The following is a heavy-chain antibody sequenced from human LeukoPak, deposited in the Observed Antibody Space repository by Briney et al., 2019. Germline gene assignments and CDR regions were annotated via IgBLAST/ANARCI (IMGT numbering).Heavy chain of an antibody. CDR2: VYHSGST. CDR1: GYSISSGYH. Sequence: PSETLSLTCAVSGYSISSGYHWGWIRQPPGKGLEWLGSVYHSGSTFYNPSLRSRVTMSVDTSQNQFSLMPSSVTATDTAVYYCVRFITGSIADYWGQGTLVTVSS. D-gene: IGHD1-20*01. V-gene: IGHV4-38-2*01. CDR3: VRFITGSIADY. J-gene: IGHJ4*02.